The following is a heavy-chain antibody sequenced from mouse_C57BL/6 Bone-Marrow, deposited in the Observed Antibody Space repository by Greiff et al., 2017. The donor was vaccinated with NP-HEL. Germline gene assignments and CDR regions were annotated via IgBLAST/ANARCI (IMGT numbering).Heavy chain of an antibody. D-gene: IGHD2-3*01. CDR1: GYTFTDYY. J-gene: IGHJ2*01. CDR2: INPNNGGT. Sequence: VQLQQSGPELVKPGASVKISCKASGYTFTDYYMNWVKQSHGKSLEWIGDINPNNGGTSYNQQFKGKATLTVDKSSSTAYMELRSLTSEDSAVYYCARYDDGSHFDYWGQGTTLTVSS. CDR3: ARYDDGSHFDY. V-gene: IGHV1-26*01.